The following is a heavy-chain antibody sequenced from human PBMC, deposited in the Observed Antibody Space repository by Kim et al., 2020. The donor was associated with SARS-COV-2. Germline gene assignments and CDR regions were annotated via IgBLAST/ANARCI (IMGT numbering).Heavy chain of an antibody. CDR2: ISGSGGST. J-gene: IGHJ4*02. V-gene: IGHV3-23*01. D-gene: IGHD2-2*01. Sequence: GGSLRLSCAASGFTFSSYAMSWVRQAPGKGLEWVSAISGSGGSTYYADSVKGRFTISRDNSKNTLYLQMNSLRAEDTAVYYCAKWERDIVVVPADYWGQGTLGTVSS. CDR3: AKWERDIVVVPADY. CDR1: GFTFSSYA.